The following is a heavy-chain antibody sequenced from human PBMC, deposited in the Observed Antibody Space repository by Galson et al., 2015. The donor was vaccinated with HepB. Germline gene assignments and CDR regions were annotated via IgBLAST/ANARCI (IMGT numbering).Heavy chain of an antibody. CDR3: ARREFPSYSGYDGKEYYFDY. Sequence: SLRLSCAASGFTFSSYAMHWVRQAPGKGLEWVAVISYDGSNKYYADSVKGRFTIPRDNSKNTLYLQMNSLRAEDTAVYYCARREFPSYSGYDGKEYYFDYWGQGTLVTVSS. D-gene: IGHD5-12*01. V-gene: IGHV3-30*04. CDR1: GFTFSSYA. J-gene: IGHJ4*02. CDR2: ISYDGSNK.